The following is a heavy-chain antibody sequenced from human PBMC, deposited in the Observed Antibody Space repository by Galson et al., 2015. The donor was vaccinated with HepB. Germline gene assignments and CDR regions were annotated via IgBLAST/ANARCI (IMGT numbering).Heavy chain of an antibody. J-gene: IGHJ5*02. V-gene: IGHV1-8*01. D-gene: IGHD6-25*01. CDR2: MNPNSGNT. Sequence: SVKVSCKASGYTFTSYDINWVRQATGQGLEWMGWMNPNSGNTGYAQKFQGRVTMTRNTSISTAYMELSSLRSEDTAVYCCARGKRIAANNFDPWGQGTLVTVSS. CDR1: GYTFTSYD. CDR3: ARGKRIAANNFDP.